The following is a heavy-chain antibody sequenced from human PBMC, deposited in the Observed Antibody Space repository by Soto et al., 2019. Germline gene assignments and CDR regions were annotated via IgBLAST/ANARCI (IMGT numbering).Heavy chain of an antibody. CDR3: ARGGSISDY. CDR1: GGTFSTYA. Sequence: QVQLVQSGAEVKKPGSSVKVSCKAFGGTFSTYAVSWVRQAPGQGLEWVGGIIPSTGSTNHAQKFQGRVTITADESTRTVYMELTSLRSDDTAVYYCARGGSISDYWGQGTLVTVSS. D-gene: IGHD2-15*01. J-gene: IGHJ4*02. CDR2: IIPSTGST. V-gene: IGHV1-69*12.